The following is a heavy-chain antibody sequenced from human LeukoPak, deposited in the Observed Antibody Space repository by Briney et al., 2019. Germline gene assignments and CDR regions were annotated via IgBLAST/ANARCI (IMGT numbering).Heavy chain of an antibody. V-gene: IGHV3-23*01. J-gene: IGHJ4*01. Sequence: AGGSLRLSCAASGFTFTNHAMTWVRQAPGKGLEWVSGIRGSGDRTFYAESVKGRFTISRDNFKNTVYLEMNSLRAEDTAVYYCAKDRSSDGYLDDWGHGTLVTVSS. CDR2: IRGSGDRT. CDR1: GFTFTNHA. D-gene: IGHD5-18*01. CDR3: AKDRSSDGYLDD.